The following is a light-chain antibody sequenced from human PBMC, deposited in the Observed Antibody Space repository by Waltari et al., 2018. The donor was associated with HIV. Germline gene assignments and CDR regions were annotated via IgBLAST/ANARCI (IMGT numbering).Light chain of an antibody. CDR3: QQYHHWPPFT. CDR1: QNVDDK. CDR2: HSS. Sequence: DILLTQSPATISVSPGGRVTVSCRASQNVDDKLAWYQQKPGQSPRLLIYHSSVRAAGFPTRFGGAGSATKFTLTITSLQSEDFALYFCQQYHHWPPFTFGGGSRVELK. V-gene: IGKV3D-15*01. J-gene: IGKJ4*01.